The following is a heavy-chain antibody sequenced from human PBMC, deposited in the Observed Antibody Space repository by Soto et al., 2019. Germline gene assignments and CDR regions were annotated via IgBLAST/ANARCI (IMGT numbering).Heavy chain of an antibody. V-gene: IGHV3-66*01. Sequence: PGGSLRLSCAASGFTVSSNYINWVRHAPGKGLEWVSVIYSGENTYYAESVKGRFTISRDNSKNTMYLQMNSLVAEATAVFYCATDPCGHSSFDSWGQGTLVTVSS. CDR2: IYSGENT. CDR3: ATDPCGHSSFDS. CDR1: GFTVSSNY. D-gene: IGHD2-15*01. J-gene: IGHJ4*02.